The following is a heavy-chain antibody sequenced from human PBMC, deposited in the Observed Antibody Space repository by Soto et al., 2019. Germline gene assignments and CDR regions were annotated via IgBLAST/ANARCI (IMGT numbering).Heavy chain of an antibody. D-gene: IGHD3-16*01. Sequence: HVQLQESGPGLVKPSWTLSLTSAVSGGSISTNYWWSWVRQPPGKGLEWIVALHHIGRTNYIHSLKSRVTMSLDKSNNQLSLKLSSVTAADTAVYYDAMGFDYRLVYWGQVTMVTVSS. J-gene: IGHJ4*02. CDR2: LHHIGRT. CDR3: AMGFDYRLVY. CDR1: GGSISTNYW. V-gene: IGHV4-4*02.